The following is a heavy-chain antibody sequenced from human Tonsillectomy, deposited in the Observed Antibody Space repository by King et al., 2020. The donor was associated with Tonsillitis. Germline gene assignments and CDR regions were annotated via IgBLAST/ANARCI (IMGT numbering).Heavy chain of an antibody. V-gene: IGHV5-51*03. CDR2: IYPGDSDT. Sequence: QLVQSGAEVKKPGESLKISCKGSGYSFTSYWIGWVRQMPGKGLEWMGIIYPGDSDTRYSPSFQGQVTISADKSTSTAYLQWSSLKASDSAMYYCARDRSSSGYYGLVEAFDIWGQGTMITVSS. CDR3: ARDRSSSGYYGLVEAFDI. CDR1: GYSFTSYW. J-gene: IGHJ3*02. D-gene: IGHD3-22*01.